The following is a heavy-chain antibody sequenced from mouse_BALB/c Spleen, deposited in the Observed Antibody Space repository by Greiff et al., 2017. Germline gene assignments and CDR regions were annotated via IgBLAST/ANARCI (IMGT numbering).Heavy chain of an antibody. V-gene: IGHV14-4*02. D-gene: IGHD2-1*01. J-gene: IGHJ4*01. CDR2: IDPENGDT. CDR3: NAYGNYMMDY. CDR1: GFYIKDYY. Sequence: VQLKQSGAELVRSGASVKLSCTASGFYIKDYYMHWVKQRPEQGLEWIGWIDPENGDTEYAPKFQGKATMTADTSSNTAYLQLSSLTSEDTAVYYCNAYGNYMMDYWGQGTSVTVSS.